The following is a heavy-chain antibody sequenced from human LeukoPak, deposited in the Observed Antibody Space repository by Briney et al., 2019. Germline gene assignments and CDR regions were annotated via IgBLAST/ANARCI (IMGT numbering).Heavy chain of an antibody. V-gene: IGHV3-7*02. CDR3: ASERGIAVAGTFDY. CDR2: IKHDGSET. CDR1: GFTCSNIW. J-gene: IGHJ4*02. D-gene: IGHD6-19*01. Sequence: AGSPTLFCAASGFTCSNIWMRWVRQAPGKRKEWVANIKHDGSETNYVDSVKGRFTISRDNSKNTLYLQMNSLRAEDTAVYYCASERGIAVAGTFDYWGQGTLVTVSS.